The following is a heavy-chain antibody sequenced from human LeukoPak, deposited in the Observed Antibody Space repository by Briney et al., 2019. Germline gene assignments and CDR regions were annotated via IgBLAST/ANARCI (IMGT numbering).Heavy chain of an antibody. CDR1: GFTFSSYA. J-gene: IGHJ6*02. CDR3: ADDFWSGYSDFGMDV. Sequence: GGSLRLSCAASGFTFSSYAMSWVRQAPGKGLEWVSAISGSGGSTYYADSVKGRFTISRDNSKNTLYLQMNSLRAEDMAVYYCADDFWSGYSDFGMDVWGQGTTVTVSS. D-gene: IGHD3-3*01. V-gene: IGHV3-23*01. CDR2: ISGSGGST.